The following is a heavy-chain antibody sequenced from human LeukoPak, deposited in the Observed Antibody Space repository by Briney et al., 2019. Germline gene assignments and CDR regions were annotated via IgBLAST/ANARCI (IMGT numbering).Heavy chain of an antibody. CDR2: ISWNSGSI. Sequence: GRSLRLSCAASGFTFDDYAMHWVRQAPGKGLEWVSGISWNSGSIGYADSVKGRFTISRDNAKNSLYLQMNSLKPEDTAVYYCARVAEAAAFDSWGQGTLVTVSS. V-gene: IGHV3-9*01. CDR3: ARVAEAAAFDS. J-gene: IGHJ4*02. D-gene: IGHD6-13*01. CDR1: GFTFDDYA.